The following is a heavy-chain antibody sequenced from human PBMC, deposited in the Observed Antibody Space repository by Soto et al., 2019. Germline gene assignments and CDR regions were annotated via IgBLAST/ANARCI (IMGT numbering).Heavy chain of an antibody. J-gene: IGHJ5*02. V-gene: IGHV1-69*08. CDR3: VRDDGSEINWFAP. Sequence: QVQLVQSGAEVKQPGSSVKVSCTFSGGPLTSYTFSWMRQAAGQGLEWIGRMIPVVGLAEPAKKFQDRLKITAEKETSTVHMELHSLRFEDTALYFCVRDDGSEINWFAPWGQGTQVTVSS. CDR2: MIPVVGLA. CDR1: GGPLTSYT.